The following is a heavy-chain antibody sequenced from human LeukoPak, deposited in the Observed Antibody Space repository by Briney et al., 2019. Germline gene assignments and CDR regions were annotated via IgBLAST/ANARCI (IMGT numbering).Heavy chain of an antibody. CDR3: ARVSGYCSSTSCFHYYYGMDV. V-gene: IGHV1-69*04. Sequence: SVKVSCKASGGTFSSYAISWVRQAPGQGLEWMGRIIPILGIANYAQKFQGRVTMTRNTSISTAYMELSSLRSEDTAVYYCARVSGYCSSTSCFHYYYGMDVWGQGTTVTVSS. J-gene: IGHJ6*02. CDR2: IIPILGIA. CDR1: GGTFSSYA. D-gene: IGHD2-2*01.